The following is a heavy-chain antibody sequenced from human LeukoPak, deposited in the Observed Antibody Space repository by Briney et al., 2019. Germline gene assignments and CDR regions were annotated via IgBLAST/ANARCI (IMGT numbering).Heavy chain of an antibody. V-gene: IGHV4-59*12. J-gene: IGHJ5*02. CDR2: IYYSGST. CDR1: GDSISNYY. D-gene: IGHD5-24*01. CDR3: ARGDGYNPFDP. Sequence: SETLSLNCTVSGDSISNYYWSWIRQSPGKGLEWIGYIYYSGSTNYNPSLKSRVTISVDTSKNQFSLKLSSVTAADTAVYYCARGDGYNPFDPWGQGTLVTVSS.